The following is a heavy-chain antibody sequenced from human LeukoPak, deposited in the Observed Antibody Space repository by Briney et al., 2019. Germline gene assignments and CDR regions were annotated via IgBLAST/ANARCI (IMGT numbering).Heavy chain of an antibody. CDR3: ARGWEPPGYWFDP. V-gene: IGHV4-30-2*01. CDR1: GGSISSGGYS. D-gene: IGHD1-26*01. Sequence: PSETLSLTCAVSGGSISSGGYSWSWIRQPPGKGLEWIGYIYHSGSTYYNPSLKSRVTISVDRSKNQFSLKLSSVTAADTAVYYCARGWEPPGYWFDPWGQGTLVTVSS. CDR2: IYHSGST. J-gene: IGHJ5*02.